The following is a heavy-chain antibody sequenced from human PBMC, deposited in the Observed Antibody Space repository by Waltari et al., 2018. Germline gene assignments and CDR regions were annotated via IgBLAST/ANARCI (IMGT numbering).Heavy chain of an antibody. D-gene: IGHD3-9*01. V-gene: IGHV3-23*03. CDR3: AKGAPSYDILTGLIAY. Sequence: EVQLLESGGGLVQPGGSLRLSCAASGFTFSSYAMSWVRQAPGKGLEWVSVIYSGGSSTSIANPGKGRFTISRDNSKNTLYLQMNSRRAEDTAVYYGAKGAPSYDILTGLIAYWGQGTLVTVSS. J-gene: IGHJ4*02. CDR1: GFTFSSYA. CDR2: IYSGGSST.